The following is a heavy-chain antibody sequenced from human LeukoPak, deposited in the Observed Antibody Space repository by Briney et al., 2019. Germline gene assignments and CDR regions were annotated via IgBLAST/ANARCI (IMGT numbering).Heavy chain of an antibody. V-gene: IGHV3-21*01. J-gene: IGHJ4*02. D-gene: IGHD3-22*01. Sequence: GGSLRLSCAASGFTFSSYAMNWVRQAPGKGLEWVSSISRGSDHIFYADSMKGRFTISRDNARNSLYLQMNSLGAEDTAVYYCARPYDTRGYFPDYWGQGTLVTVSS. CDR3: ARPYDTRGYFPDY. CDR2: ISRGSDHI. CDR1: GFTFSSYA.